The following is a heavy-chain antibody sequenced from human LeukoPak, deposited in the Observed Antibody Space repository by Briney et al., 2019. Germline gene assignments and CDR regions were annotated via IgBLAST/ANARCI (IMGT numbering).Heavy chain of an antibody. CDR1: GYTLTELS. Sequence: ASVKVSCKVSGYTLTELSMHWVRQAPGKGLEWVGGFDPEDGETIYAQKFQGIVTMTEDTSTDTAYMELSSLRSEDTAVYYCATDSPYDYVWGSYRLDAFDIWGQGTMVTVSS. CDR3: ATDSPYDYVWGSYRLDAFDI. D-gene: IGHD3-16*02. CDR2: FDPEDGET. J-gene: IGHJ3*02. V-gene: IGHV1-24*01.